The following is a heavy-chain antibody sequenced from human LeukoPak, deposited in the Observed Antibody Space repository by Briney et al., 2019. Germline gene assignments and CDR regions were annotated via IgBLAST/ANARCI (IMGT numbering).Heavy chain of an antibody. CDR2: LYYSGST. J-gene: IGHJ4*02. D-gene: IGHD3-3*01. Sequence: PSETLSLTCTVSGGPISSYYLSWIRQPPGKGLEWIGYLYYSGSTNYNPSLKSRATMSVDTSKNQLSLKLSSVTAADTAVYYCARRVSGYPYYFDYWGQGILVTVSS. CDR1: GGPISSYY. CDR3: ARRVSGYPYYFDY. V-gene: IGHV4-59*01.